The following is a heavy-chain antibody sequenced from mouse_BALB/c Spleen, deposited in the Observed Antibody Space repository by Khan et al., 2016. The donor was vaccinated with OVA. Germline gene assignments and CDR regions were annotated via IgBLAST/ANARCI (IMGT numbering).Heavy chain of an antibody. CDR2: ISSDSNTI. CDR1: GFTFTSYG. D-gene: IGHD1-1*01. J-gene: IGHJ2*01. Sequence: EVQLVESGGGLVQSGGSRKLSCAASGFTFTSYGMHWIRQAPEKGLEWVAYISSDSNTIYYADTAKGRFTISRDNLKNTLFLQMTSLRSGDTARYFCATSCFYGYYFDYWGQGTTLTVSS. V-gene: IGHV5-17*02. CDR3: ATSCFYGYYFDY.